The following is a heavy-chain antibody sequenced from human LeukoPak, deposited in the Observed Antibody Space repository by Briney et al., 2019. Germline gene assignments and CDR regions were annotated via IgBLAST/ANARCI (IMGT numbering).Heavy chain of an antibody. D-gene: IGHD6-13*01. J-gene: IGHJ5*02. CDR1: GGSFSGYY. CDR2: INHSGST. V-gene: IGHV4-34*01. Sequence: PSETLSLTCAVYGGSFSGYYWSWIRQPPGKGLEWIGEINHSGSTNYNPSLKSRVTISVDTSKNQFSLKLSSVTAADTAVYYCATGGSVAAAGGWFDPWGQGTLVTVSS. CDR3: ATGGSVAAAGGWFDP.